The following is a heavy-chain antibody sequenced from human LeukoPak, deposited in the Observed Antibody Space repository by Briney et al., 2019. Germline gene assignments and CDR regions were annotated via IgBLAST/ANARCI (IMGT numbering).Heavy chain of an antibody. Sequence: SVKVSCKASGGTFSSYDISWVRQAPGQGLEWMGGTIPIFGTANYSQKFQGRVTITADESTSTAYMELSNLRSEDTAVYYCARDEQDSSSWYARWFDPWGQGTLVTVSS. CDR3: ARDEQDSSSWYARWFDP. J-gene: IGHJ5*02. D-gene: IGHD6-13*01. V-gene: IGHV1-69*01. CDR1: GGTFSSYD. CDR2: TIPIFGTA.